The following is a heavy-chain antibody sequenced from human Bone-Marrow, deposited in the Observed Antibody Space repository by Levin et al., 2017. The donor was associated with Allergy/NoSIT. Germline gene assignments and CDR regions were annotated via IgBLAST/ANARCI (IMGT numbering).Heavy chain of an antibody. CDR1: GGSISSYY. D-gene: IGHD3-10*01. V-gene: IGHV4-59*01. CDR2: IYYSGST. J-gene: IGHJ4*02. CDR3: ARGDGGFGELFDY. Sequence: PSETLSLTCTVSGGSISSYYWSWIRQPPGKGLEWIGYIYYSGSTNYNPSLKSRVTISVDTSKNQFSLKLSSVTAADTAVYYCARGDGGFGELFDYWGQGTLVTVSS.